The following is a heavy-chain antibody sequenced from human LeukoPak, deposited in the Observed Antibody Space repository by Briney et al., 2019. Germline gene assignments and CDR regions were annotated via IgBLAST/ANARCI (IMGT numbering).Heavy chain of an antibody. CDR3: ARESRSSGWYRLIEH. J-gene: IGHJ1*01. CDR1: GGSISSYY. D-gene: IGHD6-19*01. CDR2: IYYSGST. Sequence: SETLSLTCTVSGGSISSYYWSWIRQPPGKGLEGIGYIYYSGSTNYNASLKSRVTISVDTSKNQFSLKLSSVTAADTAVYYCARESRSSGWYRLIEHWGQGALVTVSS. V-gene: IGHV4-59*01.